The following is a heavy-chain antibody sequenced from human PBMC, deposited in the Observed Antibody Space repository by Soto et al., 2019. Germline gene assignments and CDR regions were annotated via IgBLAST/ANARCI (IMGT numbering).Heavy chain of an antibody. V-gene: IGHV1-69*12. CDR3: AKVLGSQIAAF. J-gene: IGHJ4*02. CDR1: GGTFSTND. Sequence: QVQLVQSGAEVKKPGSSVKVSCKASGGTFSTNDISWVRQAPGQGLEWMGGITPMFDTTKYGQDFQGRVTITADASTTTAYTELIGLRSEYPAICSCAKVLGSQIAAFWCPGTLVSVSS. D-gene: IGHD6-25*01. CDR2: ITPMFDTT.